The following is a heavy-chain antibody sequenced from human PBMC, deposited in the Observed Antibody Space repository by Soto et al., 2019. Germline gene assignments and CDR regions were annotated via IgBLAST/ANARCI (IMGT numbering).Heavy chain of an antibody. D-gene: IGHD2-15*01. CDR2: FYYGGRT. J-gene: IGHJ4*02. CDR3: ASPYCSSGTCYIVS. CDR1: GGSISTSSYY. V-gene: IGHV4-39*01. Sequence: QLQLQESGPGLVKPSETLSLTCTVSGGSISTSSYYWGWIRQPPGKGLEWIGSFYYGGRTYFNPSLKSRVTISVDTSKNQFSLKLSSVTAADTAVYYCASPYCSSGTCYIVSWGQGTLVTVSS.